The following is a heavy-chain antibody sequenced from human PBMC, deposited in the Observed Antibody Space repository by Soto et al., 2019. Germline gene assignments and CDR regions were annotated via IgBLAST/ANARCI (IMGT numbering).Heavy chain of an antibody. J-gene: IGHJ5*02. CDR1: GFTFSSYS. CDR2: ISSSSSYI. Sequence: KSGGSLRLSCAASGFTFSSYSMNWVRQAPGKGLEWVSSISSSSSYIYYADSVKGRFTISRDNAKNSLYLQMNSLRAEDTAVYYCAREGTPFLEWLLFFSWFDPWGQGTLVTVSS. CDR3: AREGTPFLEWLLFFSWFDP. D-gene: IGHD3-3*01. V-gene: IGHV3-21*01.